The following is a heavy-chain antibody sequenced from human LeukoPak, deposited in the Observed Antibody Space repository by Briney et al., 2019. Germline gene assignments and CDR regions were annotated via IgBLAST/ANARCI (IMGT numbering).Heavy chain of an antibody. CDR1: GGTFISYA. CDR2: IIPIFGTA. D-gene: IGHD3-22*01. V-gene: IGHV1-69*05. Sequence: SVKVSCKASGGTFISYAISWVRQAPGQGLEWMGGIIPIFGTANYAQKFQGRVTMTRNTSISTAYMELSSLRSEDTAVYYCARGLPKWLFGFNWFDPWGQGTLVTVSS. J-gene: IGHJ5*02. CDR3: ARGLPKWLFGFNWFDP.